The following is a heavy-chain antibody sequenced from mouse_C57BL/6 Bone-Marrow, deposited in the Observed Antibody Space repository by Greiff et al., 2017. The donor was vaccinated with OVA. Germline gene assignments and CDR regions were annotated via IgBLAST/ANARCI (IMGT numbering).Heavy chain of an antibody. V-gene: IGHV5-2*01. CDR3: ARHRVWLWAWFAY. CDR1: EYEFPSPD. J-gene: IGHJ3*01. CDR2: INSDGGSN. D-gene: IGHD4-1*01. Sequence: EVKLVESGGGLVQPGESLKLSCESNEYEFPSPDMSWVRKTPEKRLELVAAINSDGGSNSYPDTMERRFIISRDNTKKTLYLQMSSLRSEDTALYYGARHRVWLWAWFAYWGQGTLVTVSA.